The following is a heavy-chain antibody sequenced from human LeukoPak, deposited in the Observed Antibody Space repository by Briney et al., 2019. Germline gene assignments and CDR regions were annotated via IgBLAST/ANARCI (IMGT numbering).Heavy chain of an antibody. J-gene: IGHJ6*02. CDR3: ARHEPVITLSSYYYGMDV. Sequence: PGGSLRLSCAASGFTFSTYSMNWVRQAPGKGLEWVSSISTSSTYIYYADSVKGRFTISRDNAKNSLYLQMNSVRAEDTAVYYCARHEPVITLSSYYYGMDVWGPGTTVTVSS. V-gene: IGHV3-21*01. CDR2: ISTSSTYI. CDR1: GFTFSTYS. D-gene: IGHD1-14*01.